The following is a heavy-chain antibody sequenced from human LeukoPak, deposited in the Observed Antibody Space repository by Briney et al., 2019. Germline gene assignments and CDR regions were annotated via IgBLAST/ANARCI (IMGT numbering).Heavy chain of an antibody. D-gene: IGHD3-10*01. CDR3: AKVAKYYYGSETYYFFEH. CDR1: GFTFSSYG. Sequence: GGSLRLSCAASGFTFSSYGMSWVRQAPGKGLEWVANIKQDGTERYYVDSVKGRFTISRDNAKNSLYLQMNSLRVEDTAVYYCAKVAKYYYGSETYYFFEHWGQGTPVTASS. J-gene: IGHJ4*02. CDR2: IKQDGTER. V-gene: IGHV3-7*01.